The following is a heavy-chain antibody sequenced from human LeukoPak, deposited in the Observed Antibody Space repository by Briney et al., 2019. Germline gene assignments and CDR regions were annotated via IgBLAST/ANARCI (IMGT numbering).Heavy chain of an antibody. Sequence: PGGSLRLSCAVSGFTFSSYWMSWVRQAPGKGLEWVANIKQDGSEKYYVDSVKGRFTISRDNAKNSLYLQMNSLRAEDTAVYYCARDQETTYYFDYWGQGTLVTVSS. V-gene: IGHV3-7*01. D-gene: IGHD4-17*01. CDR1: GFTFSSYW. J-gene: IGHJ4*02. CDR2: IKQDGSEK. CDR3: ARDQETTYYFDY.